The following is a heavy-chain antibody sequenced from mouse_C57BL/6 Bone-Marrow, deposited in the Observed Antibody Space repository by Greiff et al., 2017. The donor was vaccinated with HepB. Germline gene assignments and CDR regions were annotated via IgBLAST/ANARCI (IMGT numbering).Heavy chain of an antibody. D-gene: IGHD1-1*01. J-gene: IGHJ1*03. Sequence: VQLKQSGAELVKPGASVKLSCTASGYNFKDYYMHWVKQSTEQGLEWIGRIDPEDGETKYAPKFKGKATLTVDTSSSTAYLQLSSLTSEDTAVYYCARDEVYYYGYNYWYFDVWGTGTTVTVSS. V-gene: IGHV14-2*01. CDR2: IDPEDGET. CDR3: ARDEVYYYGYNYWYFDV. CDR1: GYNFKDYY.